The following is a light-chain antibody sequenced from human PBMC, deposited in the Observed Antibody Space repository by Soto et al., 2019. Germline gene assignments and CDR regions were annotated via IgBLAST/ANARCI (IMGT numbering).Light chain of an antibody. CDR1: QGIRHN. CDR2: AAS. CDR3: HQNAIICT. J-gene: IGKJ1*01. Sequence: DIPVTKYPSSLSASLGDRVTITCRASQGIRHNLGWYQHKPGKAPKCLIYAASSLQSKVGSHQGSAAVDLGQDLPSQISRLQTEDMAVYSCHQNAIICTFGQGTKVDIK. V-gene: IGKV1-17*01.